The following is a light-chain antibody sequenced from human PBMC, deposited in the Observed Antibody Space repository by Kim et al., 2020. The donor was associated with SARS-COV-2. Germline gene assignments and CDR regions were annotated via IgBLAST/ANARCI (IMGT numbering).Light chain of an antibody. V-gene: IGKV4-1*01. CDR3: QQYYSTPLT. CDR1: QSVLYSSNNKNY. Sequence: ATINCKSRQSVLYSSNNKNYLAGYQQKPGQPPKLLIYWASTRESGVPDRFSGSGSGTDFTLTISSLQAEDVAVYYCQQYYSTPLTFGGGTKVDIK. CDR2: WAS. J-gene: IGKJ4*01.